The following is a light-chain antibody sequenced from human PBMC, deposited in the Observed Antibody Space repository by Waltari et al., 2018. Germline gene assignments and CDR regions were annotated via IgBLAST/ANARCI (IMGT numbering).Light chain of an antibody. J-gene: IGLJ3*02. V-gene: IGLV2-23*01. CDR3: SSYAGSSSPRV. CDR2: EGN. Sequence: QSALIQPASVSGSPGQSITMSCTETNSAVGTYNLVSWYQQHPGKAPKLMIYEGNKRPSGVSYRVSGSKSGNTVSLTISGLQAEDEADYYCSSYAGSSSPRVFGGGTKLTVL. CDR1: NSAVGTYNL.